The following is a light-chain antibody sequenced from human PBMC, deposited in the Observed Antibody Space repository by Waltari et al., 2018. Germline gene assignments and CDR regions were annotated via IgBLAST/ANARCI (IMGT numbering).Light chain of an antibody. CDR2: RAS. V-gene: IGKV1-5*03. CDR3: QQYNSYPLT. CDR1: QRSSNW. J-gene: IGKJ4*01. Sequence: DIQMTQSPSTLSASVGDRVTITCRASQRSSNWLAWYQQKPGKAPNLLIHRASSLQSGVPSRFIGSGSGTEFTLTISSLQPDDFTTYYCQQYNSYPLTFGGGTKAEI.